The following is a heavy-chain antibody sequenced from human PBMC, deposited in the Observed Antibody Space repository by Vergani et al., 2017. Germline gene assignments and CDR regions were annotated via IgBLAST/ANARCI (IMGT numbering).Heavy chain of an antibody. D-gene: IGHD5-24*01. J-gene: IGHJ4*02. CDR1: GFAFSRYS. V-gene: IGHV3-23*01. Sequence: EVQLLESGGGLVQPGGSLRLSCVASGFAFSRYSMSWVRQAPGKGLEWVSGLTASGSGISYADSVRGRFTISRDNSKNTLFLQMDSLRAEDTAVYYCAKSGWLQNLGAHCFDSWGQGSLVTVSS. CDR2: LTASGSGI. CDR3: AKSGWLQNLGAHCFDS.